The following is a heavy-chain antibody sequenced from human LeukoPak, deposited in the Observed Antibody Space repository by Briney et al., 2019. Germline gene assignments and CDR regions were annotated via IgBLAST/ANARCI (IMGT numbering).Heavy chain of an antibody. D-gene: IGHD6-25*01. CDR2: ISSSGSTI. V-gene: IGHV3-11*01. J-gene: IGHJ6*02. CDR3: AAGFTDYYYYYGMDV. Sequence: GGSLRLSCAASGFTFSDYCMSWIRQAPGKGLEWVSYISSSGSTIYYADSVKGRFTISRDNAKNSLYLQMNSLRAEDTAVYYCAAGFTDYYYYYGMDVWGQGTTVTVSS. CDR1: GFTFSDYC.